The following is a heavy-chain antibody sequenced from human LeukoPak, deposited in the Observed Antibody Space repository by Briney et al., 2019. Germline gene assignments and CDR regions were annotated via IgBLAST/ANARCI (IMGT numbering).Heavy chain of an antibody. J-gene: IGHJ4*02. Sequence: KPSETLSLTCAVYGGSFSGYYWSWIRQPPGKGLEWIGEINHSGSTNYNPSLKSRVTISVDTSKNQLSLKLSSVTAADTAVYYCARGRVGPGNYFDYWGQGTLVTVSS. CDR3: ARGRVGPGNYFDY. D-gene: IGHD1-26*01. V-gene: IGHV4-34*01. CDR2: INHSGST. CDR1: GGSFSGYY.